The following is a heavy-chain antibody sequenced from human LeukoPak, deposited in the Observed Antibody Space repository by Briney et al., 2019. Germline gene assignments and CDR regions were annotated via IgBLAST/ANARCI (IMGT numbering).Heavy chain of an antibody. Sequence: GGSLRLSCAASGFTFSSYSMNWGRQAPEEGLEWVSSMSSSSSYIYYADSVTGRFNISRDNAKNSLYLQMNSLRAEDTAVYYCAREADSDFDYWGQGTLVTVSS. CDR3: AREADSDFDY. J-gene: IGHJ4*02. CDR1: GFTFSSYS. D-gene: IGHD2-15*01. V-gene: IGHV3-21*01. CDR2: MSSSSSYI.